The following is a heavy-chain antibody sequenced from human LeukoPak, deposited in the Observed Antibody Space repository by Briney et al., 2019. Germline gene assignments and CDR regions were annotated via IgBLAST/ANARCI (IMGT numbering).Heavy chain of an antibody. CDR3: AKPSGSYYGYYYYYYMDV. Sequence: GGSLRLSCAASGFTFSSYAMSWVRQAPGKGLKWVSAISGSGGSTYYADSVKGRFTISRDNSKNTLYLQMNSLRAEDTAVYYCAKPSGSYYGYYYYYYMDVWGKGTTVTVSS. D-gene: IGHD1-26*01. J-gene: IGHJ6*03. CDR2: ISGSGGST. V-gene: IGHV3-23*01. CDR1: GFTFSSYA.